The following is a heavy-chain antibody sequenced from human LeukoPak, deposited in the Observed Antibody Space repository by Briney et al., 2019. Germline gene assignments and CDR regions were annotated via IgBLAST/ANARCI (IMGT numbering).Heavy chain of an antibody. CDR3: ARDIRGSRWFEP. V-gene: IGHV1-8*02. Sequence: ASVKVSCKTSGYTFTSYYIHWVRQATGQGLEWIGWMNPNTGNTGYAQKFQGRVTMTRDTSINTAYMELSSLRSEDTAVYYCARDIRGSRWFEPWGQGTLVTVSS. CDR2: MNPNTGNT. CDR1: GYTFTSYY. J-gene: IGHJ5*02.